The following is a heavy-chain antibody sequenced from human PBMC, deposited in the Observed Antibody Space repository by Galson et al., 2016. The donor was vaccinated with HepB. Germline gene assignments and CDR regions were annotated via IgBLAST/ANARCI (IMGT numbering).Heavy chain of an antibody. D-gene: IGHD2-21*02. CDR2: IGGTHTAT. V-gene: IGHV3-23*01. Sequence: SLRLSCAASGFTFSLQTMAWVRQAPGKGLEWVSGIGGTHTATFYTDSVKGRFTVSRGNSKNTLYLQMSSLRAEDTAVYYCAKDSLSGDGRWRFDYWGQGTLVIVSS. CDR3: AKDSLSGDGRWRFDY. CDR1: GFTFSLQT. J-gene: IGHJ4*02.